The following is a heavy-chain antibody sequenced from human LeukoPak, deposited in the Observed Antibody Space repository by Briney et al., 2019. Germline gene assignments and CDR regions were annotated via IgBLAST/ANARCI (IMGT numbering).Heavy chain of an antibody. Sequence: SETLSLTCTVSDGPISSCYWSWIQQPPGKGLEWIAHIYNSGSTNHNPSLKSRVTISVDTSKNQFSLKLSSVTAADTAVYYCAKLLGGTNYYYVLDVWGQGTTVTVS. J-gene: IGHJ6*02. CDR2: IYNSGST. D-gene: IGHD2-15*01. CDR3: AKLLGGTNYYYVLDV. CDR1: DGPISSCY. V-gene: IGHV4-59*01.